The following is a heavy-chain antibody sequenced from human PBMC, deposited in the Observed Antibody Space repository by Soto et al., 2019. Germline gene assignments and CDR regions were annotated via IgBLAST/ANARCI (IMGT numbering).Heavy chain of an antibody. CDR1: GGSISSSSYY. J-gene: IGHJ4*02. V-gene: IGHV4-39*01. Sequence: TSETLSLTCTVSGGSISSSSYYWGWIRQPPGKGLEWIGSIYYSGSTYYNPSLKSRVTISVDTSKNQFSLRLNSVTAADSAVYFCARLEGLATISYYFDFWGQGAQVTVSS. D-gene: IGHD3-9*01. CDR3: ARLEGLATISYYFDF. CDR2: IYYSGST.